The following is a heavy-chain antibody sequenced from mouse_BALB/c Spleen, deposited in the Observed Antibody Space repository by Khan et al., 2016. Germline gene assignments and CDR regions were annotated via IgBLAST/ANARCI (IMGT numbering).Heavy chain of an antibody. Sequence: EVKLLESGGGLVQPGGSLKLSCAASGFAFSGYWMNWVRQAPGKGLEWIGEINPDSSTINYNPFFKDKFILSRDNANNTLYLQISKVRSVDTAANYCGRLHDYGVVDYWGQGTTLTVSS. J-gene: IGHJ4*01. D-gene: IGHD2-4*01. CDR2: INPDSSTI. V-gene: IGHV4-1*02. CDR3: GRLHDYGVVDY. CDR1: GFAFSGYW.